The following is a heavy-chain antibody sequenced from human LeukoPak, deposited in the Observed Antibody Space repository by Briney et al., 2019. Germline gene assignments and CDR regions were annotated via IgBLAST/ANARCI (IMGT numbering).Heavy chain of an antibody. Sequence: GGSLRLSCAASGFTFSSYAMSWVRQAPGKGLEWVSAISGSGGSTYYADSVKGRFTISRDNSKNTLYLQMNSLRAEDTAVYYCARDGNILTGYYADYWGQGNLVTVSS. CDR3: ARDGNILTGYYADY. CDR1: GFTFSSYA. V-gene: IGHV3-23*01. J-gene: IGHJ4*02. CDR2: ISGSGGST. D-gene: IGHD3-9*01.